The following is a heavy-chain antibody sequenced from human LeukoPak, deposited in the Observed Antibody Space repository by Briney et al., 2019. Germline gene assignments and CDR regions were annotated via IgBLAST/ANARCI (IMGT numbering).Heavy chain of an antibody. D-gene: IGHD3-9*01. CDR3: ASLSDDRGDAFDI. J-gene: IGHJ3*02. CDR1: GFTFSNYW. CDR2: INSDGSST. V-gene: IGHV3-74*01. Sequence: AGGSLRLSCAASGFTFSNYWMHWVRQAPGKGLVWVSRINSDGSSTSYADSVKGRFTISRDNAKNTLYLQMNSLRAEDTAVYYCASLSDDRGDAFDIWGQGTMVTVSS.